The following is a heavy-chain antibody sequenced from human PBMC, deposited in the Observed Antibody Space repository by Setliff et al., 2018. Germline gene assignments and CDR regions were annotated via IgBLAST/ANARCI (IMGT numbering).Heavy chain of an antibody. CDR2: MNPNGGNT. CDR1: GYTFTSYD. D-gene: IGHD3-3*01. J-gene: IGHJ6*02. V-gene: IGHV1-8*02. Sequence: ASVKVSCKASGYTFTSYDINWVRQATGQGLEWMGWMNPNGGNTGYAQKFQGRVTMTRNTSISTAYMELSSLRSEDTAVYYCARGRERDYNFWSGYYTYYYYGMDVWGQGTTVTVSS. CDR3: ARGRERDYNFWSGYYTYYYYGMDV.